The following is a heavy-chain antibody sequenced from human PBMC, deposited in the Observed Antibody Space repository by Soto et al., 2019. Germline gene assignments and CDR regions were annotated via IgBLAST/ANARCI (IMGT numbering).Heavy chain of an antibody. D-gene: IGHD1-7*01. CDR3: ARDPIWTYTWNYARLNYMDP. CDR1: GYTFTNNV. V-gene: IGHV1-3*04. CDR2: IHTAKGNT. J-gene: IGHJ5*02. Sequence: ASVKVSCKASGYTFTNNVIHWLRQAPGQTLEWMGWIHTAKGNTKYSQRFEARVTHTRDTAASNAYMELNSLRSDDTAIYYCARDPIWTYTWNYARLNYMDPWGQGTLVTVSS.